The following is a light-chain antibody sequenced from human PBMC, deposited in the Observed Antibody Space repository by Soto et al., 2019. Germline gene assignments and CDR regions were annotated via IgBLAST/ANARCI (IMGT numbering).Light chain of an antibody. Sequence: EIVMTQSPATLSLSPGERAALSCRASQSINSELAWYQQKPGQPPRLLIYGASTRATGVPARFTGSESGSEFTLTISGLQSEDFAVYYCQQGHNYPLTFGQGTRQKI. CDR2: GAS. CDR1: QSINSE. V-gene: IGKV3-15*01. CDR3: QQGHNYPLT. J-gene: IGKJ2*01.